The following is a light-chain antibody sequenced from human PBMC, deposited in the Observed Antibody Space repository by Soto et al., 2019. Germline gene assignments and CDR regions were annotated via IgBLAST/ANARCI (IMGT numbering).Light chain of an antibody. J-gene: IGKJ2*01. Sequence: DIQMNQSPSSLSASVGDRVTITCRASQTINIYLSWYQQKPGKAPNLLIYRASDFRCGVPSRFSGSGSGTDFTLTISGVQPEDSATYYCQQSHSTPYTFGQGTKLEI. CDR2: RAS. CDR3: QQSHSTPYT. V-gene: IGKV1-39*01. CDR1: QTINIY.